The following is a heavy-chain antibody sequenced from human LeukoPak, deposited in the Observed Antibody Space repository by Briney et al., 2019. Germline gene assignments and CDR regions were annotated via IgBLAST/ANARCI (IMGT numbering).Heavy chain of an antibody. CDR3: AGRGGTYSHSDF. Sequence: GASVKVSCKASGYTFTSYGIIWVRQAPGQGLEWMGWVSPYSGNTDHAHKFQGRVSMTTDTSTTTAYMELRTLRSDDTAVYYCAGRGGTYSHSDFWGQGTLVTVSS. J-gene: IGHJ4*02. V-gene: IGHV1-18*01. D-gene: IGHD1-26*01. CDR1: GYTFTSYG. CDR2: VSPYSGNT.